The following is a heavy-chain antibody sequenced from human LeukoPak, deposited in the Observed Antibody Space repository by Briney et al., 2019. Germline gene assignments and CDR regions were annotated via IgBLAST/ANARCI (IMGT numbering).Heavy chain of an antibody. CDR1: GFTFSSYA. Sequence: GGSLRLSCAASGFTFSSYAMHWVRQAPGKGLEWVAVISYDGSNKYYADSVKGRFTISRDNSKNTLYLQMNSLRAEDTAVYYCARVPIWVRGVINTAVDYWGQGTLVTASS. CDR2: ISYDGSNK. J-gene: IGHJ4*02. V-gene: IGHV3-30-3*01. CDR3: ARVPIWVRGVINTAVDY. D-gene: IGHD3-10*01.